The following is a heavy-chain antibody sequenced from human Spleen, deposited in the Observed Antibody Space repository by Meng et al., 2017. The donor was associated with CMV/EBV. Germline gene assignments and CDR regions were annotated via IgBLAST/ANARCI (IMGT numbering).Heavy chain of an antibody. D-gene: IGHD6-19*01. CDR2: ISSSGSSI. CDR3: AKDLTSAIAVAGTGGFYYYYGMDV. J-gene: IGHJ6*02. V-gene: IGHV3-48*03. CDR1: GFTFSSFE. Sequence: GGSLRLSCEASGFTFSSFEMSWVRQAPGKGLEWVSYISSSGSSIYYTDSVKGRFTISRDNAKNSLYLQMNSLRAEDTALYYCAKDLTSAIAVAGTGGFYYYYGMDVWGQGTTVTVSS.